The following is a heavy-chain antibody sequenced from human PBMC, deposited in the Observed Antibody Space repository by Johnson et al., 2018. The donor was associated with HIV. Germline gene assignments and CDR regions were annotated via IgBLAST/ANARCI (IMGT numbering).Heavy chain of an antibody. CDR3: ARVKQQVVRVGSDAFDI. V-gene: IGHV3-30*04. CDR2: ISYDGSNK. J-gene: IGHJ3*02. D-gene: IGHD6-13*01. Sequence: QVQLVESGGDVVQPGRSLRLSCAASGFTFSSYAMHWVRQAPGKGLEWVAVISYDGSNKYYADSVKGRFTISRDNSKNTLYLQMNSLRAEDTAVYYCARVKQQVVRVGSDAFDIWGQGTMVTVSS. CDR1: GFTFSSYA.